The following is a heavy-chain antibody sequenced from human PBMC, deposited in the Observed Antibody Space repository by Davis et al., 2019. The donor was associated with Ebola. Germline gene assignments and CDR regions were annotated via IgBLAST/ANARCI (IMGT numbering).Heavy chain of an antibody. CDR1: GYTFTSYG. Sequence: ASVKVSCKASGYTFTSYGISWVRQAPGQGLEWMGWISAYNGNTNYAQKLQGRVTMTTDTSTSTAYMELRSLRSEDTAVYYCARVDIVVVVAATLYMDVWGKGTTVTVSS. V-gene: IGHV1-18*04. J-gene: IGHJ6*03. CDR3: ARVDIVVVVAATLYMDV. D-gene: IGHD2-15*01. CDR2: ISAYNGNT.